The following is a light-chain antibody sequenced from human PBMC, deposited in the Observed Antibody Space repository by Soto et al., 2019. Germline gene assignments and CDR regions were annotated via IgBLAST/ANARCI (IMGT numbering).Light chain of an antibody. CDR1: SSDVGGYNY. CDR2: EVS. Sequence: QSALTQPASVSGSPGQSITISCTGTSSDVGGYNYVSWYQQHPGKAPKLMIYEVSNRPSGVSNRFSGSKSGNTASLTISGLQAEDEADYYCSSYTSSSTRVFGNGTKGHR. J-gene: IGLJ1*01. CDR3: SSYTSSSTRV. V-gene: IGLV2-14*01.